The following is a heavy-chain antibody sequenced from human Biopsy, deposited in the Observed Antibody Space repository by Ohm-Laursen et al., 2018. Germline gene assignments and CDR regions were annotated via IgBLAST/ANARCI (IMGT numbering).Heavy chain of an antibody. J-gene: IGHJ2*01. V-gene: IGHV4-59*08. D-gene: IGHD1-26*01. CDR3: ARHAPSYSGSYWRYFDL. CDR1: GGSISSYY. CDR2: IYYTGST. Sequence: GTLSLTCTGSGGSISSYYWSWIRQPPGKGREWIGYIYYTGSTNYNPSLKSRVTISVDTSMNPLSLRLTSVTAADTAVYYCARHAPSYSGSYWRYFDLWGRGTLVTVSS.